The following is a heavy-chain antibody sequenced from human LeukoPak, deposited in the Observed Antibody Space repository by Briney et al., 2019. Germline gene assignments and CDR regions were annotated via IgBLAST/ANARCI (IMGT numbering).Heavy chain of an antibody. CDR2: IYYSGST. D-gene: IGHD2-2*02. CDR1: GGSISSGGYY. CDR3: AGHRVPYTSYAPFDP. V-gene: IGHV4-61*08. J-gene: IGHJ5*02. Sequence: PSETLSLTCTVSGGSISSGGYYWSWIRQHPGKGLEWIGYIYYSGSTDYNPSLKSRVTISVDTSRNQVSLKLTSVTAADTAVYYCAGHRVPYTSYAPFDPWGQGTLVTVSS.